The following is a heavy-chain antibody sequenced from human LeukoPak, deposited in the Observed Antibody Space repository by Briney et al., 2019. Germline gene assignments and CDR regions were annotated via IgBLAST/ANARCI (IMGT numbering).Heavy chain of an antibody. Sequence: PGGSLRLSCAASGFTCSSYAMSWVRQAPGKGLEWVSTISGSCTSTYYADSVKGRFTISRDISKNTLYLQVDSLRADDTAVYYCAKDWWDEWGQGTLVTVSS. V-gene: IGHV3-23*01. CDR2: ISGSCTST. J-gene: IGHJ4*02. CDR3: AKDWWDE. CDR1: GFTCSSYA. D-gene: IGHD1-26*01.